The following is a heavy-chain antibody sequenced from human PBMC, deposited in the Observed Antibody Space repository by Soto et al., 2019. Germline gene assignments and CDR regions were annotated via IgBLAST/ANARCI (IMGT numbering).Heavy chain of an antibody. CDR2: IHYRGST. J-gene: IGHJ4*02. Sequence: PSETLSLTCTVSGGSIISGDYYWSWIRQPPGKGLEWIGSIHYRGSTYYSPSLKSRVTISVDTSKNQFSLKVFSVTAADTAVYYCARLSGYAYGDTDFWGPRTLVTVSS. D-gene: IGHD5-12*01. CDR1: GGSIISGDYY. CDR3: ARLSGYAYGDTDF. V-gene: IGHV4-39*01.